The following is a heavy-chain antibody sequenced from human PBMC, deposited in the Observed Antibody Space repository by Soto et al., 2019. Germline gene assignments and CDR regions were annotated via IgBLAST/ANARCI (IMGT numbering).Heavy chain of an antibody. V-gene: IGHV4-59*08. Sequence: SETLSLTCTVSGGSITSYYWSWIRQSPGKGLEWIGYIYWIGTTNYNPSLKSRVTISVDTSKNQFSLNLSSVTAADTAVYYCARHCRFGTCNSLMDVWGNGTTVTVSS. J-gene: IGHJ6*03. D-gene: IGHD2-15*01. CDR2: IYWIGTT. CDR1: GGSITSYY. CDR3: ARHCRFGTCNSLMDV.